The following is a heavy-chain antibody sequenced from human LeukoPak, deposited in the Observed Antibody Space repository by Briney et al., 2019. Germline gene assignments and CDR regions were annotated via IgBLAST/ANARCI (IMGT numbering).Heavy chain of an antibody. CDR1: GFTFSSYW. V-gene: IGHV3-7*04. D-gene: IGHD3-10*01. Sequence: GGSLRLSCAASGFTFSSYWMSWVRQAPGKGLEWVANIKQDGSEKYYVDSVKGRFTISRDNAKNSLYLQMNSLRAEDTAVYYCARAPYYGSGRGAFDIWGQGTMVTVSS. CDR3: ARAPYYGSGRGAFDI. CDR2: IKQDGSEK. J-gene: IGHJ3*02.